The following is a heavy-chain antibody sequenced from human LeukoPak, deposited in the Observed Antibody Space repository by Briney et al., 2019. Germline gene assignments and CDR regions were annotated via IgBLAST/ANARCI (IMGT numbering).Heavy chain of an antibody. CDR3: ARVVGGIRREAFDI. CDR2: IIPIFGTA. V-gene: IGHV1-69*01. Sequence: GSSVKVSCKASGGTFSSYAISWVRQAPGQGLEWMRGIIPIFGTANYAQKFQGRVTITADESTSTAYMELSSLRSEDTAVYYCARVVGGIRREAFDIWGQGTMVTVSS. CDR1: GGTFSSYA. D-gene: IGHD5-18*01. J-gene: IGHJ3*02.